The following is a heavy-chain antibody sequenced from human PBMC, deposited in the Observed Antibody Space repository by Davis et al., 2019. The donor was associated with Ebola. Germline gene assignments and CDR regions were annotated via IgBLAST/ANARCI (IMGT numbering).Heavy chain of an antibody. Sequence: PSETLSLTCTVSGGSISSGSYYWSWIRQPAGKGLEWIGRIYTSGSTNFNPSLKSRVTTSLDTSKNQFSLKLSSVTAADTAIYYCARDLTYSDYERYFDYWGQGTLVTVSS. J-gene: IGHJ4*02. CDR1: GGSISSGSYY. CDR2: IYTSGST. D-gene: IGHD5-12*01. V-gene: IGHV4-61*02. CDR3: ARDLTYSDYERYFDY.